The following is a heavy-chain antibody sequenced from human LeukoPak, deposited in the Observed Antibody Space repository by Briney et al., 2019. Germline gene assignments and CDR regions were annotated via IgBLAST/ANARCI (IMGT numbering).Heavy chain of an antibody. D-gene: IGHD6-13*01. J-gene: IGHJ4*01. Sequence: ASVKVSCKASGYTFTSYGISWVRQAPGQGLEWMGWISAYNGNTNYAQKLQGRVTMTTDTSTSTAYMELRSLRSDDTAVYYCARLQPYSSSWFPIDYWGQEPWSPSPQ. V-gene: IGHV1-18*01. CDR1: GYTFTSYG. CDR3: ARLQPYSSSWFPIDY. CDR2: ISAYNGNT.